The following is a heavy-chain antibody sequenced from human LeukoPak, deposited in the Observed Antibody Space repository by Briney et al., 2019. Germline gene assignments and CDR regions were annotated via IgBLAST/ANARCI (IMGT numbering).Heavy chain of an antibody. CDR1: GFIFKAYT. CDR3: ARRRDVDTAMVYDAFDI. CDR2: ITGDCKYI. Sequence: GGSLRLSCAVSGFIFKAYTMTWVRQAPGKGLEWVSSITGDCKYITYADSVKGRFTISRDNSKNTLYLQMNSLRAEDTAVYYCARRRDVDTAMVYDAFDIWGQGTMVTVSS. D-gene: IGHD5-18*01. J-gene: IGHJ3*02. V-gene: IGHV3-21*04.